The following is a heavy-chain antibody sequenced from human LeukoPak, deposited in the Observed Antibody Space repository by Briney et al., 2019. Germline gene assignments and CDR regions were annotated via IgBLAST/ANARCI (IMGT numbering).Heavy chain of an antibody. CDR2: FDPEDGET. CDR1: GYTLTELS. V-gene: IGHV1-24*01. J-gene: IGHJ4*02. Sequence: GASVKASCKVSGYTLTELSMHWVRQAPGKGLEWMGGFDPEDGETIYAQKFQGRVTMTEDTSTDTAYMELSSLRSEDTAVYYCARYGSGTKNFDYWGQGTLVTVSS. CDR3: ARYGSGTKNFDY. D-gene: IGHD3-10*01.